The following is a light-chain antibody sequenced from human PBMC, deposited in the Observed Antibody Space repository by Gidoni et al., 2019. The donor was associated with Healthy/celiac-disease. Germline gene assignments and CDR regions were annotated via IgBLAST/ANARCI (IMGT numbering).Light chain of an antibody. Sequence: DVEMTQSLLSLPVTLGQTASISCRSCQRLVYIDGNTYLNWFQQRPGQSPRRLIYNVSTRDSGVPERFSGSGSGTDFTLKISSVEAEDFGVYYCMQGKHWLPEFGQGTKVEIK. J-gene: IGKJ1*01. CDR1: QRLVYIDGNTY. CDR3: MQGKHWLPE. V-gene: IGKV2-30*01. CDR2: NVS.